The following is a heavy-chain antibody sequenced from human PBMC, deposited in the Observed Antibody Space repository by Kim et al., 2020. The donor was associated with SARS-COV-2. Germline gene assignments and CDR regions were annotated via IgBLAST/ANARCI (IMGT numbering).Heavy chain of an antibody. J-gene: IGHJ4*02. CDR2: INHSGST. V-gene: IGHV4-34*01. Sequence: SETLSLTCAVYGGSFSGYYWSWIRQPPGKGLEWIGEINHSGSTNYNPSLKSRVTISVDTSKNQFSLKLSSVTAADTAVYYCARRSKIAVAGLFDYWGQGTLVTVSS. CDR3: ARRSKIAVAGLFDY. D-gene: IGHD6-19*01. CDR1: GGSFSGYY.